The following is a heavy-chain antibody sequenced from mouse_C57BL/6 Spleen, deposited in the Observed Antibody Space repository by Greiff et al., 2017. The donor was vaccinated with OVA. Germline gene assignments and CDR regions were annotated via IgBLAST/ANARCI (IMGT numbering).Heavy chain of an antibody. CDR2: IDPETGGT. Sequence: QVQLQQSGAELVRPGASVTLSCKASGYTFTDYEMHWVKQTPVHGLEWIGAIDPETGGTAYNQKFKGKAILTADKSSSTAYMELRSLTSEDSAAYYCTRGHYDVAWFAYWGQGTLVTVSA. V-gene: IGHV1-15*01. CDR1: GYTFTDYE. J-gene: IGHJ3*01. D-gene: IGHD2-4*01. CDR3: TRGHYDVAWFAY.